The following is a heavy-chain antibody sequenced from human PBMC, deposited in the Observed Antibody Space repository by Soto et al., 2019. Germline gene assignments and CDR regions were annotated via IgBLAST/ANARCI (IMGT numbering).Heavy chain of an antibody. CDR2: INAGNGNT. V-gene: IGHV1-3*01. Sequence: ASVKVSCKSSGYTFTSYAMHCVRQAPGQRLEWMGWINAGNGNTKYSQKFQGRVTITRDTSASTAYMELSSLRSEDTAVYYCARDTNVGLIVLMVYYFDYWGQGTLVTVSS. CDR1: GYTFTSYA. J-gene: IGHJ4*02. CDR3: ARDTNVGLIVLMVYYFDY. D-gene: IGHD2-8*01.